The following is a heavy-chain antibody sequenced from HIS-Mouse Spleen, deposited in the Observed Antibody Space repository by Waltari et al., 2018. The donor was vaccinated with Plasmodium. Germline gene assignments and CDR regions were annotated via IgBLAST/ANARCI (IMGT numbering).Heavy chain of an antibody. D-gene: IGHD3-3*01. CDR2: INHSGST. CDR1: GGSFSGYY. CDR3: ARVTSSGVYWYFDL. Sequence: QVQLQQRGAGLFKPSETLSLTCAVHGGSFSGYYWHWIRRPPGKGLEWIGEINHSGSTNYNPSLKSRVTISVDTSKNQFSLKLSSVTAADTAVYYCARVTSSGVYWYFDLWGRGTLVTVSS. V-gene: IGHV4-34*01. J-gene: IGHJ2*01.